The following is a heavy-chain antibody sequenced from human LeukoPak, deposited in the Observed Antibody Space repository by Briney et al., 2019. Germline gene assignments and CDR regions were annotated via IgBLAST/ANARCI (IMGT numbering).Heavy chain of an antibody. CDR1: GFTFSSYG. Sequence: GGSLTLSCAASGFTFSSYGMHWVRQAPGKGLELVAVIWYDGSNKYYADSVKGRFTISRDNSKNTLYLQVNTLRGEDTAVYYCATAQVYSSSWDDYWGQGTLVTVSS. CDR2: IWYDGSNK. V-gene: IGHV3-30*02. J-gene: IGHJ4*02. D-gene: IGHD6-13*01. CDR3: ATAQVYSSSWDDY.